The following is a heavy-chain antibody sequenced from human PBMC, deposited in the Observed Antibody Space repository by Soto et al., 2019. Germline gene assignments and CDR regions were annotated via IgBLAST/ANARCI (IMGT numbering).Heavy chain of an antibody. D-gene: IGHD1-1*01. CDR1: GYTFTSYG. Sequence: QVHLVQSGAEVKKPGASVKVSCKCSGYTFTSYGITWVRQAPGQGLEWMGWISAHNGNTNDAQKLQGRVTVTRDTSTSTAYMELRSLRSDDTAVYSCARGRYGDYWGQGALVTVSS. CDR3: ARGRYGDY. J-gene: IGHJ4*02. CDR2: ISAHNGNT. V-gene: IGHV1-18*01.